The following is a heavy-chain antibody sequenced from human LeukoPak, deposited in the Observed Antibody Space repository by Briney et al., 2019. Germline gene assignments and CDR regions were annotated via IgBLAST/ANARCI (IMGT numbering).Heavy chain of an antibody. CDR2: IWYGGSNK. V-gene: IGHV3-30*02. CDR1: GFTFSSYG. J-gene: IGHJ4*02. CDR3: AKSVTTWEFDY. D-gene: IGHD4-11*01. Sequence: GGSLRLSCAASGFTFSSYGMHWVRQAPGKGLEWVAVIWYGGSNKYYADSVKGRFTISRDNSKNTLYLQMNSLRAEDTAVYYCAKSVTTWEFDYWGQGTLVTVSS.